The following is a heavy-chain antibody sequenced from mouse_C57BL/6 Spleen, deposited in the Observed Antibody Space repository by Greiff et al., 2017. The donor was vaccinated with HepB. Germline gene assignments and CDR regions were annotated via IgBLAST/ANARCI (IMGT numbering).Heavy chain of an antibody. CDR2: IDPEAGDT. J-gene: IGHJ3*01. CDR3: ARSVVYVAWCAD. Sequence: VQLQQSGAELVKPGASVKLSCTASGFNIKDSYMHWVKQRTEQGLEWIGRIDPEAGDTKYAPKFQGKATITADTSSNTAYLPNSSLTSEDTAVYYCARSVVYVAWCADWGQGTLVTVSA. D-gene: IGHD1-1*01. CDR1: GFNIKDSY. V-gene: IGHV14-2*01.